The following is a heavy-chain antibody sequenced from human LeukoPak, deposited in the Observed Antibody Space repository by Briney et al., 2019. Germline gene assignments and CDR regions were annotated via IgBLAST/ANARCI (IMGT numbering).Heavy chain of an antibody. V-gene: IGHV3-74*01. Sequence: GGSLRLSCAASGFAFNKYWMHWVRQALGKGLVWVSRINGDGSTTSYADSVKGGSTISRDNAKNTLYLQMSSLRAEDTAVYYCATGNYYDSRGYYTFGHWGQGTLVTVSS. D-gene: IGHD3-22*01. CDR1: GFAFNKYW. CDR3: ATGNYYDSRGYYTFGH. J-gene: IGHJ4*02. CDR2: INGDGSTT.